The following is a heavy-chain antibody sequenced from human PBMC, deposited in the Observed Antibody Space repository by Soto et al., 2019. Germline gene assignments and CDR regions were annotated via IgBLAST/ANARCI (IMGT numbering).Heavy chain of an antibody. V-gene: IGHV1-18*01. CDR3: ASTLPNYYGSVSYYFSPY. J-gene: IGHJ1*01. D-gene: IGHD3-10*01. Sequence: ASVKVSCKASGYTFASYGISWVRQAPGQGLEWMGWISAYNGNTNYAQKLQGRVTMTTDTSTSTAYMELRSLRSDDTAVYYCASTLPNYYGSVSYYFSPYWGQGTLVTVSS. CDR1: GYTFASYG. CDR2: ISAYNGNT.